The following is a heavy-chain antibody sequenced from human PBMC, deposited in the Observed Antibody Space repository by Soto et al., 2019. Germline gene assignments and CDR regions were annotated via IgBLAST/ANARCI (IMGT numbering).Heavy chain of an antibody. CDR1: GFTFSSYA. Sequence: GGSLRLSCAASGFTFSSYAMSWVRQAPGEGLEWVSAISGSGGSTYYADSVKGRFTISRDNSKNTLYLQMNSLRAEDTAVYYCAKSYTDYYYYMDVWGKGTTVTVSS. V-gene: IGHV3-23*01. J-gene: IGHJ6*03. D-gene: IGHD3-16*01. CDR2: ISGSGGST. CDR3: AKSYTDYYYYMDV.